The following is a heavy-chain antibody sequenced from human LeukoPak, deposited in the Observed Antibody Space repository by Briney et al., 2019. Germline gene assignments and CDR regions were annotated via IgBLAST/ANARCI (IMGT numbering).Heavy chain of an antibody. J-gene: IGHJ3*02. Sequence: PGGSLRLSCAASGFTFSSYAMSWVRQAPGKGLEWVSAISGGGGYTYYADSVKGRFTTSRDNSKNTLYLQMNSLRAEDTAVYYCGKGGYNWNSAAAFHIWGQGTMVTVSS. V-gene: IGHV3-23*01. CDR3: GKGGYNWNSAAAFHI. D-gene: IGHD1-7*01. CDR1: GFTFSSYA. CDR2: ISGGGGYT.